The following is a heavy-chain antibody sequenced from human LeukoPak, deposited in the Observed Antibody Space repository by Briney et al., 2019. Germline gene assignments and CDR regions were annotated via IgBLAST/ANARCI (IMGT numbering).Heavy chain of an antibody. D-gene: IGHD5-18*01. V-gene: IGHV4-34*01. J-gene: IGHJ4*02. Sequence: PSETLSLTCAVYGGSFSGYYWSWIRQPPGKGLEWIGEINHSGSTNYNPSLKSRVTISVDTSKNQFSLKLSSVTAADTAVYYCARVSRGYSYGNFDYWGQGTLVTVS. CDR1: GGSFSGYY. CDR2: INHSGST. CDR3: ARVSRGYSYGNFDY.